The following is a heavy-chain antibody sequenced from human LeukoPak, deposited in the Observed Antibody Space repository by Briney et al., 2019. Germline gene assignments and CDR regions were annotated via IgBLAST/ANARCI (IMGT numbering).Heavy chain of an antibody. Sequence: SETLPLTCAVSGYSISSGFYWVWIRQSPGKGLEWLATIYGDGTTYYNPALKNRLTISLDTSKNHFSVNLTSVTAADTAVYYCARGFCSSIDCYNDAFDFWGQGTMVTVSS. D-gene: IGHD2-2*02. CDR1: GYSISSGFY. J-gene: IGHJ3*01. CDR2: IYGDGTT. CDR3: ARGFCSSIDCYNDAFDF. V-gene: IGHV4-38-2*01.